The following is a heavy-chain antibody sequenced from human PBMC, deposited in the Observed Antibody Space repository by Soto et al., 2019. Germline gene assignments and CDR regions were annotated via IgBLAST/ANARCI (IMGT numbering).Heavy chain of an antibody. D-gene: IGHD6-19*01. CDR1: GFTFSSYA. Sequence: PGGSLRLSCAASGFTFSSYAMSWVRQAPGKGLEWVSSISSTSSYTHYSDSVRGRLTISRDNANNSLFLQMNSLRAEDTATYYCARDLALAGNCWGQGVLVTVS. V-gene: IGHV3-21*01. J-gene: IGHJ4*02. CDR3: ARDLALAGNC. CDR2: ISSTSSYT.